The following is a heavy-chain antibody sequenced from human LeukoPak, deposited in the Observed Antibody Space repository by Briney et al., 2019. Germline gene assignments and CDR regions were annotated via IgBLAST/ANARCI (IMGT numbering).Heavy chain of an antibody. CDR3: ARVGSGNFDY. CDR1: GGAISTYY. J-gene: IGHJ4*02. CDR2: IYYSGNT. Sequence: SETLSLTCTVSGGAISTYYWSWIRQPPGKGLEWIEYIYYSGNTNYNPSLKSRLTISVDTSKNQFSLRLSSVTAADTAVYYCARVGSGNFDYWGQGTLVTVSS. D-gene: IGHD1-26*01. V-gene: IGHV4-59*01.